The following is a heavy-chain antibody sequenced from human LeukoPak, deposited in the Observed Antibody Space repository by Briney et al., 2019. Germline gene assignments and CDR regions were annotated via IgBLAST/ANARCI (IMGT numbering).Heavy chain of an antibody. V-gene: IGHV3-7*01. J-gene: IGHJ5*02. CDR2: IKQDGSEK. CDR3: ARDSSGYDYDWFDP. Sequence: GGSLRLSCAASGFTFSSYWMSWVRQAPGKGLEWVANIKQDGSEKYYVDSVKGRFTISRDNAKNSLYLQMSSLRAEDTAVYYCARDSSGYDYDWFDPWGQGTLVTVSS. D-gene: IGHD5-12*01. CDR1: GFTFSSYW.